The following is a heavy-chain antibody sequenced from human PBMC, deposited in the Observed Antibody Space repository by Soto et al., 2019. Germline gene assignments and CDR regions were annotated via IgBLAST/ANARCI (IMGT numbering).Heavy chain of an antibody. CDR3: ARPGYCTNGVCLYYFDY. J-gene: IGHJ4*02. V-gene: IGHV1-8*01. Sequence: ASVKVSCKASGYTFTSYDINWVLQATGQGLEWMGWMNPNSGNTGYAQKFQGRVTMTRNTSISTAYMELSSLRSEDTAVYYCARPGYCTNGVCLYYFDYWGQGTLVTVSS. D-gene: IGHD2-8*01. CDR2: MNPNSGNT. CDR1: GYTFTSYD.